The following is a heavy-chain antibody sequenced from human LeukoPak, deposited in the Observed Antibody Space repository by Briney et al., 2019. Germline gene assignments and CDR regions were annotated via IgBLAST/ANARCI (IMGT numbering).Heavy chain of an antibody. CDR3: ARDAYSSGYYFFDY. CDR2: IYYSGTT. D-gene: IGHD6-19*01. CDR1: GGSISSYY. V-gene: IGHV4-59*01. Sequence: PSETLSLTCTVSGGSISSYYWSWIRQPPGKGLEWIGYIYYSGTTNYNPSLKSRVTISVDTSKNQFFLKLTSVTAADTAVYYCARDAYSSGYYFFDYWGQGTLVTVSS. J-gene: IGHJ4*02.